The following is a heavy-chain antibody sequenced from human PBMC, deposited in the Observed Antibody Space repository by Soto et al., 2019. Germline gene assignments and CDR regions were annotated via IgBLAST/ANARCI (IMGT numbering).Heavy chain of an antibody. Sequence: PSETLSLTCTVSGDSVSSGDYYWTWIRQPPGKGLEWVGHIYFSGRTNYIPSLESRVTISLDTSKNQFSLKLTSVTAADTAMYYCARKGKDSRGQYWLDPWGQGTLVTVSS. D-gene: IGHD2-15*01. J-gene: IGHJ5*02. V-gene: IGHV4-61*08. CDR1: GDSVSSGDYY. CDR2: IYFSGRT. CDR3: ARKGKDSRGQYWLDP.